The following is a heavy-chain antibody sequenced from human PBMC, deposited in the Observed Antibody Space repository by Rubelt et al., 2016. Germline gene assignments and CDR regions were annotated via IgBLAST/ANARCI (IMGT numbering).Heavy chain of an antibody. V-gene: IGHV3-21*06. CDR3: ARDPMIRGLAVTKAGYLDQ. J-gene: IGHJ4*02. CDR2: ITSVGTYK. Sequence: EVQLVESGGGLVQPGGSLRLSCATSGFPFGSTRMNWVRRAPGKGLEWVASITSVGTYKSYTDSVKGRFTISRDNTKDSLFLEMNSLRAEDTAVYYCARDPMIRGLAVTKAGYLDQWGQGTPATVSS. CDR1: GFPFGSTR. D-gene: IGHD3-10*01.